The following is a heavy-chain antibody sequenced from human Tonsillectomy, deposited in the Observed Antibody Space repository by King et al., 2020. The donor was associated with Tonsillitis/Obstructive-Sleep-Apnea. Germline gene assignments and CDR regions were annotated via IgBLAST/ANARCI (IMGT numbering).Heavy chain of an antibody. CDR3: ARDMVLEAGGDAFDI. CDR1: GGSISSSY. CDR2: IYYSGST. J-gene: IGHJ3*02. Sequence: QLQESGPGLVKPSETLSLTCTVSGGSISSSYWSWIRQPPGKGLEWIGYIYYSGSTNYNPSLKSRVTISVDTSKNQFSLRLGSVTAADTAVYYWARDMVLEAGGDAFDIWGQGTMVTVSS. V-gene: IGHV4-59*01. D-gene: IGHD2-8*01.